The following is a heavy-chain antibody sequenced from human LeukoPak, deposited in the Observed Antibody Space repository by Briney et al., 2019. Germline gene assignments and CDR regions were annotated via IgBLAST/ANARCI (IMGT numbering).Heavy chain of an antibody. Sequence: SVKVSCKASGGTFSSYAISWVRQAPGQGLEGMGGIIPIFGTANYAQKFQGRVTITTDESTSTAYMELSSLRSEDTAVYYCARGPWDGYNPNYFDYWGQGTLVTVSS. CDR3: ARGPWDGYNPNYFDY. D-gene: IGHD5-24*01. J-gene: IGHJ4*02. CDR2: IIPIFGTA. CDR1: GGTFSSYA. V-gene: IGHV1-69*05.